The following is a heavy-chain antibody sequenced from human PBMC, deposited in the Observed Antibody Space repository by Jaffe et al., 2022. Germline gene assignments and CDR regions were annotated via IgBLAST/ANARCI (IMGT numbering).Heavy chain of an antibody. J-gene: IGHJ3*02. CDR2: IYHSGST. Sequence: QVQLQESGPGLVKPSETLSLTCAVSGYSISSGYYWGWIRQPPGKGLEWIGSIYHSGSTYYNPSLKSRVTISVDTSKNQFSLKLSSVTAADTAVYYCARFGPYYDILTGYHVGDAFDIWGQGTMVTVSS. D-gene: IGHD3-9*01. CDR1: GYSISSGYY. CDR3: ARFGPYYDILTGYHVGDAFDI. V-gene: IGHV4-38-2*01.